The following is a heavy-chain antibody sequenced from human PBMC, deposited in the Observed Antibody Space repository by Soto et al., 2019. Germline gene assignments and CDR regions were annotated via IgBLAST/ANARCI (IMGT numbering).Heavy chain of an antibody. CDR1: GYTFTTYD. V-gene: IGHV1-8*01. CDR2: MDPNSGST. D-gene: IGHD3-3*01. Sequence: ASVKVSCKASGYTFTTYDINWVRQAPGQGLEWLGWMDPNSGSTGYAQNFQGRITMTRNISRNTAHMELSSLQSEDTAVYYCARARNLDFWRKGLDVWGQGTTVTVSS. J-gene: IGHJ6*02. CDR3: ARARNLDFWRKGLDV.